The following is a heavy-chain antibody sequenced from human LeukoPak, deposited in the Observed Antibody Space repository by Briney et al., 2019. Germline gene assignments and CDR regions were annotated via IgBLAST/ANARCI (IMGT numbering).Heavy chain of an antibody. V-gene: IGHV3-7*01. J-gene: IGHJ4*02. CDR3: ARDGPASSLYYFDY. Sequence: GGSLRLSCAASGFTFSNHWMSWVRQAPGKGLEWVANLDQDGSEIYYVDSVKGRFTISRDNAKNSLYLQMNSLRAEDTAVYYCARDGPASSLYYFDYWGQGTLVTVSS. CDR2: LDQDGSEI. CDR1: GFTFSNHW. D-gene: IGHD6-13*01.